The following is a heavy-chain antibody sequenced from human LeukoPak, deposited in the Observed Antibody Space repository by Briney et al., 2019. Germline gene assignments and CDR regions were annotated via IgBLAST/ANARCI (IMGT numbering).Heavy chain of an antibody. Sequence: GRSLRLSCAASGFTFDDYAMHWARHTPGKGLEWVAGITWNRDNIGYGDSVKGRFTISRDNVKNVLYLQMNSLRPEDTALYYCAKDLSSAITSDLVLDVWGQGTTVTVS. CDR1: GFTFDDYA. V-gene: IGHV3-9*01. D-gene: IGHD3-22*01. J-gene: IGHJ6*02. CDR3: AKDLSSAITSDLVLDV. CDR2: ITWNRDNI.